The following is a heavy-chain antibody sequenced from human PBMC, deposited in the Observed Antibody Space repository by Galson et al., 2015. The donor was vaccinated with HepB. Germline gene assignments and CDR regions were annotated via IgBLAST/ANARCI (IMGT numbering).Heavy chain of an antibody. Sequence: SLRLSCAASGFTFSSYAMHWVRQAPGKGLEWVAVISYDGSNKYYADSVKGRFTISRDNSKNTLYLQMYSLRAEDTAVYYCARPPLPYSGYDYSLDYWGQGTLVTVSS. CDR1: GFTFSSYA. V-gene: IGHV3-30*04. CDR2: ISYDGSNK. J-gene: IGHJ4*02. D-gene: IGHD5-12*01. CDR3: ARPPLPYSGYDYSLDY.